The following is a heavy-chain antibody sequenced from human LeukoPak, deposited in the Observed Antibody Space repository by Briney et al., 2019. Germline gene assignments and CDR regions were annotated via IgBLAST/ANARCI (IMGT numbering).Heavy chain of an antibody. V-gene: IGHV4-4*07. CDR1: GGSISSYY. D-gene: IGHD3-9*01. J-gene: IGHJ4*02. CDR3: AARQIEEMTGYDIFRGRDY. Sequence: PSETLSLTCTVSGGSISSYYWSWIRQPAGKGLEWIGRIYTSGSTNYNPSLKSRVTMSVDTSKNQFSLKLSSVTAADTAVYYCAARQIEEMTGYDIFRGRDYWGQGTLVTVSS. CDR2: IYTSGST.